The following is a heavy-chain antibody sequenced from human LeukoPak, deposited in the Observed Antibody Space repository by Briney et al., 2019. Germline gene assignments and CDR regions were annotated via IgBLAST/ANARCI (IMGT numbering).Heavy chain of an antibody. CDR2: IIPIFGTA. CDR1: GGTFSSYA. V-gene: IGHV1-69*06. J-gene: IGHJ6*04. Sequence: GASVKVSCKASGGTFSSYAISWVRQAPGQGLEWMGGIIPIFGTANYAQKFQGRVTITADKSTSTAYMELSSLRSEDTAVYYCARRSGTGISNYYYHGMDVWGKGTTVTVSS. D-gene: IGHD6-13*01. CDR3: ARRSGTGISNYYYHGMDV.